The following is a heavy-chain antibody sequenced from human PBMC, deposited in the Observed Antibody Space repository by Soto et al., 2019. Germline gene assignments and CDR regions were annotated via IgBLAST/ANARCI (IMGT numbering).Heavy chain of an antibody. V-gene: IGHV1-3*01. CDR2: INAGNGNT. D-gene: IGHD3-10*01. CDR1: GYTFTSYA. CDR3: ARALVRGPDRNWFDP. J-gene: IGHJ5*02. Sequence: ASVKVSCTASGYTFTSYAMHWVRQAPGQRLEWMGWINAGNGNTKYSQKFQGRVTITRDTSASTAYMELSSLRSEDTAVYYCARALVRGPDRNWFDPWGQGTLVTVSS.